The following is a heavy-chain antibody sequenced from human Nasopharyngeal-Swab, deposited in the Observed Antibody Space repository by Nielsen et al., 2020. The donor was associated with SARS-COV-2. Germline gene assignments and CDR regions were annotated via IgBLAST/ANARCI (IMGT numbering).Heavy chain of an antibody. J-gene: IGHJ4*02. Sequence: ASVKVSCKTSGYTFTNYAMNWVRQSPGQGLEWMGWINTNTGNPMYAQGFTGRFVFSLDTSVSTAYPQISSLKAEDTAVYYCARDLVGLGYYWGQGTLVTVSS. CDR3: ARDLVGLGYY. D-gene: IGHD2-2*01. V-gene: IGHV7-4-1*02. CDR1: GYTFTNYA. CDR2: INTNTGNP.